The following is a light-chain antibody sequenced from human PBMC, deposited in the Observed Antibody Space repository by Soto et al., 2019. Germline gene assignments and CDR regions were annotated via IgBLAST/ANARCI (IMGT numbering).Light chain of an antibody. CDR2: DAS. J-gene: IGKJ1*01. Sequence: EIVLTQSPATLSLSPGERATLSCGASQSVSSYLAWYQQKPGQAPRLLIYDASNRATGIPARFSGSGSGTDFTLTISSLEPEYFAVYYCKQRSNWPWTFGPGTK. CDR1: QSVSSY. V-gene: IGKV3-11*01. CDR3: KQRSNWPWT.